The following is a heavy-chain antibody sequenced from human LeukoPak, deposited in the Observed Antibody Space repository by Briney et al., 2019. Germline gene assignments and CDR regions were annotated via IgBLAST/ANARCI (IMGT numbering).Heavy chain of an antibody. CDR3: ARRRYYGSGSYYIDY. CDR1: GGSISSYY. D-gene: IGHD3-10*01. V-gene: IGHV4-59*08. J-gene: IGHJ4*02. CDR2: IYYSGST. Sequence: SETLSLNCTVSGGSISSYYWSWIRQPPGKGLEWIGYIYYSGSTNYNPSLKSRVTISVDTSKNQFSLKLSSVIAADTAVYYCARRRYYGSGSYYIDYWGQGTLVTVSS.